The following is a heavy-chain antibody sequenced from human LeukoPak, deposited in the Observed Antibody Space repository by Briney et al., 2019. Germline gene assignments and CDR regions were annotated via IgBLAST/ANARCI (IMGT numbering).Heavy chain of an antibody. CDR3: ARDSSGWYQLGYYMDV. D-gene: IGHD6-19*01. CDR2: ISSSSSYI. J-gene: IGHJ6*03. V-gene: IGHV3-11*06. CDR1: GFTFSDYY. Sequence: PGGSLRLSCAASGFTFSDYYMSWIRQAPGKGLEWVSYISSSSSYIYYADSVKGRFTISRDNAKNSLYLQMNSLRAEDTAVYYCARDSSGWYQLGYYMDVWGKGTTVTVSS.